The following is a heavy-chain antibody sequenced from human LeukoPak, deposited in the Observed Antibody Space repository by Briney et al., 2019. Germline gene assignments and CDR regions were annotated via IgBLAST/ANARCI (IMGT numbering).Heavy chain of an antibody. CDR2: ISGDGSGT. Sequence: GGSLRLSCTASGFNFDDYVMHWVRQAPGKGLEWVSLISGDGSGTYYADPVKGRFTISRDNSKKSLFLHMSGLRAEDTALYYCATQNPPGSGYYDTYNWFDPWGQGTLVTVAS. D-gene: IGHD5-12*01. CDR3: ATQNPPGSGYYDTYNWFDP. V-gene: IGHV3-43*02. J-gene: IGHJ5*02. CDR1: GFNFDDYV.